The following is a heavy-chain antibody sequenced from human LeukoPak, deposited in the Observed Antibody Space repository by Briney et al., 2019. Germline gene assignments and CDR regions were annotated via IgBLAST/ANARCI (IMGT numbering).Heavy chain of an antibody. Sequence: GSSVKVSCKASGGTFSSYAISWVRQAPGQGREWRGGIIPIFGTANYAQKFQGRVTITTDESTSTAYMGLSSLRSEDTAVYYCARVDCSSTSCYPPAAFDIWGQGTMVTVSS. J-gene: IGHJ3*02. CDR1: GGTFSSYA. D-gene: IGHD2-2*01. CDR3: ARVDCSSTSCYPPAAFDI. CDR2: IIPIFGTA. V-gene: IGHV1-69*05.